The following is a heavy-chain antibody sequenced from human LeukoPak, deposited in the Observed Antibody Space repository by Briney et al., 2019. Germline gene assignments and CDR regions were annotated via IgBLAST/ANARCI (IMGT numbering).Heavy chain of an antibody. V-gene: IGHV3-23*01. J-gene: IGHJ4*02. CDR2: ITRSGGST. D-gene: IGHD6-19*01. Sequence: GGSPSLSFSASGLTFCRHAMCWVRPAPGTGVGWVSAITRSGGSTYYADSVKGRFTISRDNSRNTLYLQMNSLRAEDTAVYFCASEYNIGGFDYWGQGTLVTVSS. CDR3: ASEYNIGGFDY. CDR1: GLTFCRHA.